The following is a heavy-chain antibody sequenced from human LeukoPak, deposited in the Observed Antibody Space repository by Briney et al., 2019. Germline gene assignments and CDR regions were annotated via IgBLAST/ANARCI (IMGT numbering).Heavy chain of an antibody. V-gene: IGHV3-21*04. CDR3: ENEIFVDSTRGRFQQ. Sequence: GGSLRLSCAASGFTFSSYSMNWVHQAPGKGLEWVSSISSSSSYIYYADSVKGRFTISRDKAKNSLYLNMNSLTAEDTAVNYCENEIFVDSTRGRFQQWGQGTLDSVSS. D-gene: IGHD2/OR15-2a*01. CDR1: GFTFSSYS. J-gene: IGHJ1*01. CDR2: ISSSSSYI.